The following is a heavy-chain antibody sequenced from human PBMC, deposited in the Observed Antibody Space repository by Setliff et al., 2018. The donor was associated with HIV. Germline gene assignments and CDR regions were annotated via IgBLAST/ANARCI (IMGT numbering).Heavy chain of an antibody. Sequence: ASVKVSCKTSGYAVTDYSIHWVRQAPGQGLEWVGRINPDSRGTNYAQTFQGRVTMTRDTSVSTAYMELSRLKSDDTAVFYCARGVKGIATTGKYYFDYWGQGTLVTVSS. J-gene: IGHJ4*02. CDR3: ARGVKGIATTGKYYFDY. CDR2: INPDSRGT. CDR1: GYAVTDYS. V-gene: IGHV1-2*06. D-gene: IGHD6-13*01.